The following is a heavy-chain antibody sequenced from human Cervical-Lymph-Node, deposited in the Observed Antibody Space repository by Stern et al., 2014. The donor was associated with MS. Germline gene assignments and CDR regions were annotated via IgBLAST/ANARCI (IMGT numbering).Heavy chain of an antibody. Sequence: AQLVESGGGLVQPGGSLRLSCAASGFTFSDYSMSWVRQAPGEGLEWISGVSGSGATTYYADSVKGRFTISRDNSKNTLYLQMNSLRAEDTAVYTCARDQYASSYYYDSRGYAFDIWGHGTMVTVSS. CDR3: ARDQYASSYYYDSRGYAFDI. D-gene: IGHD3-22*01. V-gene: IGHV3-23*04. CDR2: VSGSGATT. J-gene: IGHJ3*02. CDR1: GFTFSDYS.